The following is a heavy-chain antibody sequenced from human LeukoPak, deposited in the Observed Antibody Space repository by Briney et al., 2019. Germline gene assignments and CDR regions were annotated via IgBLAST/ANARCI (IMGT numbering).Heavy chain of an antibody. D-gene: IGHD6-6*01. CDR3: ARAPGAAHNWFVP. CDR2: INPSGGST. Sequence: ASVTVTFKSSGYTFTIYYIHWVRQAPGQGLEWMGIINPSGGSTSYAQKFQGRVTMTRDTSTSTVYMELSSLRSEETAVYYCARAPGAAHNWFVPCGQGTLFTVSS. J-gene: IGHJ5*02. V-gene: IGHV1-46*01. CDR1: GYTFTIYY.